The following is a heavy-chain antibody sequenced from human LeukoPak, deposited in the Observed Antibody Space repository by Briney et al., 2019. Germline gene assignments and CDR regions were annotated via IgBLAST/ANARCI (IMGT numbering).Heavy chain of an antibody. CDR1: GFTFSSYG. V-gene: IGHV3-30*03. CDR2: ISYDGSNK. Sequence: HTGGSLRLSCAASGFTFSSYGMHWVRQAPGKGLEWVAVISYDGSNKYYADSVKGRFTISRDNSKNTLYLQMNSLRAEDTAVYYCARGLRLGELSSRFDYWGQGTLVTVSS. D-gene: IGHD3-16*02. J-gene: IGHJ4*02. CDR3: ARGLRLGELSSRFDY.